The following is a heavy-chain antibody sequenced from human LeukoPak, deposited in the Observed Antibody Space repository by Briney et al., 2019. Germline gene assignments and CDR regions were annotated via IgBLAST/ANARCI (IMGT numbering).Heavy chain of an antibody. V-gene: IGHV3-48*03. CDR2: ISGSGSTI. CDR1: GFTFSSFE. Sequence: GGSLRLSCAASGFTFSSFEMNWVRQAPGKGLEWVSYISGSGSTIYYADSVKGRFTISRDNAKNSLYLQMNSLRAEDTAVYYCAGLGITMIGGVWGKGTTVTISS. D-gene: IGHD3-10*02. J-gene: IGHJ6*04. CDR3: AGLGITMIGGV.